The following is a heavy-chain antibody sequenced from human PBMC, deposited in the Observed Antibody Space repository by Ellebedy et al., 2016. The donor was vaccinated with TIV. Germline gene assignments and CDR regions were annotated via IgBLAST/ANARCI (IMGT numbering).Heavy chain of an antibody. V-gene: IGHV4-39*07. CDR1: GGSISSSSYN. CDR2: MSSSGST. Sequence: SETLSLTXTVSGGSISSSSYNWGWIRQRPGKGLEWIGSMSSSGSTYYNPSLKSRVTMSVDTSQFSLKLTSVTAADTAVYYCATDRDRRWFYFWGQGTLVTVSS. J-gene: IGHJ5*01. CDR3: ATDRDRRWFYF.